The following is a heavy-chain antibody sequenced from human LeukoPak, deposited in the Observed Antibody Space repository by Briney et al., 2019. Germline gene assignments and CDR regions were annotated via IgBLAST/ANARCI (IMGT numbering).Heavy chain of an antibody. CDR3: AGSSSWYVSFDY. Sequence: PSETLSLTCTVSGGSISSYYWSWIRQPAGKGLEWIGRIYTSGSTNYNPSLKSRVTMSVDTSKNRFSLKLSSVTAADTAVYYCAGSSSWYVSFDYWGQGTLVTVSS. CDR1: GGSISSYY. D-gene: IGHD6-13*01. CDR2: IYTSGST. V-gene: IGHV4-4*07. J-gene: IGHJ4*02.